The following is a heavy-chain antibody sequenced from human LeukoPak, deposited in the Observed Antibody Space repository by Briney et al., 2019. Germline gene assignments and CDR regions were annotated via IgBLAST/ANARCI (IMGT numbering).Heavy chain of an antibody. CDR3: ARALRVAYYYYMDV. CDR1: GGSISSHY. CDR2: IYYSGST. V-gene: IGHV4-59*11. Sequence: SEPLSLTCTVSGGSISSHYWSWIRQPPGKGLEWIGYIYYSGSTNYNPSLKSRVTISVDTSKNQFSLKLSSVTAADTAVYYCARALRVAYYYYMDVWGKGTTVTVSS. J-gene: IGHJ6*03.